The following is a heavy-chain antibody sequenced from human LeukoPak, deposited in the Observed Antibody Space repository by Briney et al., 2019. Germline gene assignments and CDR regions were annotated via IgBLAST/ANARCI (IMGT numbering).Heavy chain of an antibody. V-gene: IGHV4-34*01. J-gene: IGHJ5*02. Sequence: SETLSLTCAVYGGSFSGYYWSWIRQPPGKGLEWIGEINHSGSTNYNPSLKSRVTISVDTSKNQFSLKLSSVTAADTAVYYCARTGGLWVFRGNWFDPWGQGTLVTVSS. CDR2: INHSGST. CDR1: GGSFSGYY. CDR3: ARTGGLWVFRGNWFDP. D-gene: IGHD7-27*01.